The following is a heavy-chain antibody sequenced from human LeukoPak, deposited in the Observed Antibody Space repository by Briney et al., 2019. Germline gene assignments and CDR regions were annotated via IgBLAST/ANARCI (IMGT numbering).Heavy chain of an antibody. CDR3: AKDDCTAISCSGGGMDV. D-gene: IGHD2-2*01. CDR2: ISWNSGSI. V-gene: IGHV3-9*01. CDR1: GFSFDDYA. J-gene: IGHJ4*02. Sequence: TGRSLRLSCAGSGFSFDDYAMHWVRQAPGKGLEWVSYISWNSGSISYADSVKGRFTISRDNAKNSLYLQMNSLRAEDTALYYCAKDDCTAISCSGGGMDVWGQGTLVTVSS.